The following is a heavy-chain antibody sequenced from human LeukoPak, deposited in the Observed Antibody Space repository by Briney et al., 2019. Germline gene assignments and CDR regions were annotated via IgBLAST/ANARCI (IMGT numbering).Heavy chain of an antibody. J-gene: IGHJ3*01. CDR3: ARHDYHSNSDAFDV. CDR1: GFTFSTYN. D-gene: IGHD4-23*01. V-gene: IGHV3-48*04. Sequence: AGTLTLTCTASGFTFSTYNRNWLRQAPGKGLEGLLYISSGSSSIYYADCGKGTFTISRDSAKNSLYLQMNSLRAEDTAVYYCARHDYHSNSDAFDVWGQGTMVTVSS. CDR2: ISSGSSSI.